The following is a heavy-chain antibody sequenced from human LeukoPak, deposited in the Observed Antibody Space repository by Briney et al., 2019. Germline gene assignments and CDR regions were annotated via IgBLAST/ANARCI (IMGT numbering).Heavy chain of an antibody. CDR3: ARETYYYDSSGYYFDY. D-gene: IGHD3-22*01. J-gene: IGHJ4*02. V-gene: IGHV3-30*03. Sequence: GRSLRLSCAASGFTFSSYGMHWVRQAPGKGLEWVAVISYDGSNKYYADSVKGRFTISRDNSKNTLYLQMNSLRAEDTAVYYCARETYYYDSSGYYFDYWGQGTLVNVSS. CDR2: ISYDGSNK. CDR1: GFTFSSYG.